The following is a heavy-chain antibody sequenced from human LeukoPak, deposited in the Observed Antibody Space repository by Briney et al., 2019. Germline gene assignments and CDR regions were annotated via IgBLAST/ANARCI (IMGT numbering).Heavy chain of an antibody. D-gene: IGHD3-9*01. Sequence: PGGSLRLSCAASGFTFSSYGMHWVRQAPGKGLEWVAFIRYDGSNKYYADSVKGRLTISRDNSKNTLYLQMNSLRAEDTAVYYCAKDSRLDAYYDILTGYYWYYFDYWGQGTLVTVSS. CDR1: GFTFSSYG. CDR3: AKDSRLDAYYDILTGYYWYYFDY. V-gene: IGHV3-30*02. CDR2: IRYDGSNK. J-gene: IGHJ4*02.